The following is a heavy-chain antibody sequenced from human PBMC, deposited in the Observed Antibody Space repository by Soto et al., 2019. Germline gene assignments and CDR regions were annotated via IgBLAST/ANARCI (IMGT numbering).Heavy chain of an antibody. Sequence: QVQLQESGPGLVKPSQTLSLTCTVSGGSISSGGYYWSWIRQPPGKGLEWIGYIYYSGSTYYNPSLKRRVTLAVDTSNNQFTLKLSSVTSADTAVYYCTTYYYDCIGYYRDYWGQGTLVTVSS. D-gene: IGHD3-22*01. CDR1: GGSISSGGYY. J-gene: IGHJ4*02. CDR2: IYYSGST. CDR3: TTYYYDCIGYYRDY. V-gene: IGHV4-31*03.